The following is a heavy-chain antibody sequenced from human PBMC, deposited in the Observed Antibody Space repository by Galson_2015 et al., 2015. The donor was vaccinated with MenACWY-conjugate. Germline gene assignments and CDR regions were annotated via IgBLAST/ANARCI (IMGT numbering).Heavy chain of an antibody. CDR2: IRDHGANT. CDR3: ARILAGY. J-gene: IGHJ4*02. Sequence: SLRLSCAGYGLILSNYDINWVRQAPGKGPEWVSGIRDHGANTYYADSVKGRFTISRDNSKNTLYLQMNNLRAEDTAVYFCARILAGYWGQGTLVTVSS. D-gene: IGHD2/OR15-2a*01. V-gene: IGHV3-23*01. CDR1: GLILSNYD.